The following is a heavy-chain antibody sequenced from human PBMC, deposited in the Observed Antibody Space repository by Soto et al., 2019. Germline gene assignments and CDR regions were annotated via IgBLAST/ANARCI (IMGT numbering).Heavy chain of an antibody. CDR1: GASISGDGYS. J-gene: IGHJ5*02. D-gene: IGHD4-17*01. CDR2: IYYSGST. Sequence: QVQLQESGPGLVKPSQTLSLTCTVSGASISGDGYSWSWIRQQPGKGLQWIGYIYYSGSTYYTPSIECRLAISADMSQNHFSIELTSVTAADPAIYYCARGPYGDPAPRLDPWGQGALVTVSP. CDR3: ARGPYGDPAPRLDP. V-gene: IGHV4-31*03.